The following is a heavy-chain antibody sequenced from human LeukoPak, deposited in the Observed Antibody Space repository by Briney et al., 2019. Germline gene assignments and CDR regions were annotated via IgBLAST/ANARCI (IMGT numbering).Heavy chain of an antibody. D-gene: IGHD1-26*01. CDR1: GGSISSYY. CDR2: IYYSGST. V-gene: IGHV4-59*01. J-gene: IGHJ4*02. CDR3: ATTTKWELLYYFDY. Sequence: PSETLSLTCTVSGGSISSYYWSWIRQPPGKGLEWIGYIYYSGSTNYNPSLKSRVTISVDTSKNQFSLKLSSVTAADTAVYYCATTTKWELLYYFDYWGQGTLVTVSS.